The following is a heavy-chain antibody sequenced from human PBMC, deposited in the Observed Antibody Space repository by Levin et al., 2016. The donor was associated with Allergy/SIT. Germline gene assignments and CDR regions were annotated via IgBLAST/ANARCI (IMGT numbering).Heavy chain of an antibody. CDR3: AKGDRGSYYYFDY. J-gene: IGHJ4*02. D-gene: IGHD1-26*01. CDR2: ISSSGSTI. V-gene: IGHV3-11*01. Sequence: GESLKISCAASGFTFSDYYMSWIRQAPGKGLEWVSYISSSGSTIYYADSVKGRFTISRDNAKNSLYLQMNSLRAEDTALYYCAKGDRGSYYYFDYWGQGTLVTVSS. CDR1: GFTFSDYY.